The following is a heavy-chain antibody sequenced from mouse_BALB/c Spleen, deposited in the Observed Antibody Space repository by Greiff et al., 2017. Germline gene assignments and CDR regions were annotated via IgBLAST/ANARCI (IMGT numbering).Heavy chain of an antibody. CDR2: ISDGGSYT. D-gene: IGHD4-1*01. CDR3: ARGAGTLDY. Sequence: EVHLVESGGGLVKPGGSLKLSCAASGFTFSDYYMYWVRQTPEKRLEWVATISDGGSYTYYPDSVKGRFTISRDNAKNNLYLQMSSLKSEDTAMYYCARGAGTLDYWGQGTTLTVSS. CDR1: GFTFSDYY. J-gene: IGHJ2*01. V-gene: IGHV5-4*02.